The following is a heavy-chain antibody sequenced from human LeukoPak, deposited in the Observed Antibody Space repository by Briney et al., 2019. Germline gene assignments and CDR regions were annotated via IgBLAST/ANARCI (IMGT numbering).Heavy chain of an antibody. CDR2: INTNTGNP. V-gene: IGHV7-4-1*02. J-gene: IGHJ4*02. CDR3: AREVDYYDSSGSTLFDY. D-gene: IGHD3-22*01. Sequence: GASVKVSCKASGYTFTSYAMNWVRQAPGQGLEWMGWINTNTGNPTYAQGFTGRFVFSLDTSVSTAYLQISSLKAEDTAVYYCAREVDYYDSSGSTLFDYWGQGTLVTVSS. CDR1: GYTFTSYA.